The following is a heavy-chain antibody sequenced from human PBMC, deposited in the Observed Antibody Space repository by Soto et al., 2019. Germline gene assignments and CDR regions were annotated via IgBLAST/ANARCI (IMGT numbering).Heavy chain of an antibody. CDR2: ISNDGSTK. CDR1: GFTFSNYG. D-gene: IGHD2-2*02. V-gene: IGHV3-30*18. CDR3: VNQIHTGH. Sequence: QVQLVESGGGVVQPGTSLRLSCAVSGFTFSNYGMHWVRQAPGKGPEWVAVISNDGSTKYYADSAKGRFTISRDNSKSTVYLQMNSLRVGDTAVYYCVNQIHTGHWGQGTLVTVSS. J-gene: IGHJ4*02.